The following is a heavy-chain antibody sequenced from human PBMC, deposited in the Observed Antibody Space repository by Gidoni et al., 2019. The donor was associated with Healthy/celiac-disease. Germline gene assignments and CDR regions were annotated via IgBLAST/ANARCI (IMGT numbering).Heavy chain of an antibody. CDR3: ARIPGGQQLVYEGWFDP. Sequence: QVTLKESGPVLVKPTETLTLTGTVPGFPLSKDRMGVSWIRQPPGKALEWLAHIFSNDEKSYSTSLKRRLTISKDSSKSQVVLTMTNMDPVDTATYYCARIPGGQQLVYEGWFDPWGQGTLVTVSS. V-gene: IGHV2-26*01. J-gene: IGHJ5*02. CDR1: GFPLSKDRMG. D-gene: IGHD6-13*01. CDR2: IFSNDEK.